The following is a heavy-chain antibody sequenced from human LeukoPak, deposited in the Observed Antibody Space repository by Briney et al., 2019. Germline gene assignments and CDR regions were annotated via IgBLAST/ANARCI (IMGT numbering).Heavy chain of an antibody. J-gene: IGHJ3*02. Sequence: GASVKVSCKASGGTFSSYAISWVRQAPGQGLEWMGGIIPIFGTANYAQKFQGRVTIITDESTSTAYMELSSLRSEDTAVYYCARGPGIAHAFDIWGQGTMVTVSS. CDR3: ARGPGIAHAFDI. V-gene: IGHV1-69*05. CDR1: GGTFSSYA. CDR2: IIPIFGTA. D-gene: IGHD2-21*01.